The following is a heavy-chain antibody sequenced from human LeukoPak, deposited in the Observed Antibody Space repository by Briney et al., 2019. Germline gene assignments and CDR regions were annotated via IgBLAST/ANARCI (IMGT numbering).Heavy chain of an antibody. J-gene: IGHJ4*02. V-gene: IGHV7-4-1*02. CDR1: GYTFTTHS. D-gene: IGHD5-24*01. CDR3: ARDASTIRFDY. CDR2: ITTNTGNP. Sequence: ASVKVSCKASGYTFTTHSINWLRQAPGQGLEWMGWITTNTGNPTYAQGFTGRFVFSLDTSVSTAYLQISSLKAEDTAVYYCARDASTIRFDYWGQGTLVTVSS.